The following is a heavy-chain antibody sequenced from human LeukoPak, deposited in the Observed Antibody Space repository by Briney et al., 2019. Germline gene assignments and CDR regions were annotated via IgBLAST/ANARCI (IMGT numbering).Heavy chain of an antibody. V-gene: IGHV3-21*01. Sequence: YPGGSLRLSCAASGFTFSSYSMSWVRQGPGKGLEWVSSISSSSTYKYYAGSVKGRFTISRDNAKNSLYLQMNSLRAGDTALYYCARGRYSGSYLLDYWGQGTLVTVSS. J-gene: IGHJ4*02. CDR3: ARGRYSGSYLLDY. D-gene: IGHD1-26*01. CDR1: GFTFSSYS. CDR2: ISSSSTYK.